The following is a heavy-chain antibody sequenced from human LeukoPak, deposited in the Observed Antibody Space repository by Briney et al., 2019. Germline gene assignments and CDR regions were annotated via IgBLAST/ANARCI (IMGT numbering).Heavy chain of an antibody. CDR3: ARDSHYDSSGYSVDY. CDR1: GFTLSSNC. V-gene: IGHV3-66*01. D-gene: IGHD3-22*01. Sequence: GGSLRLSCAASGFTLSSNCMSWVRQAPGKGLEWVSVIYSGGSTYYADSVKGRFTISRDNSKNTLYLQMNSLSAEDTAVYYCARDSHYDSSGYSVDYWGQGTLVTVSS. J-gene: IGHJ4*02. CDR2: IYSGGST.